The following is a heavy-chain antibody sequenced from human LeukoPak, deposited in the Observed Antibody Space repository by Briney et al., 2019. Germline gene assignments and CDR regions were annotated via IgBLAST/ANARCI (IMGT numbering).Heavy chain of an antibody. D-gene: IGHD6-13*01. V-gene: IGHV4-34*01. CDR1: GGSFSGYY. CDR3: AGSSSWYVGTLDY. CDR2: ITHSGSA. J-gene: IGHJ4*02. Sequence: SETLSLTCAVYGGSFSGYYWTWIRQPPGKGLEWIGEITHSGSANSNPSLKSRVTISIDTSKNQFSLKLSSVTAADAAVYYCAGSSSWYVGTLDYWGQGTLVTVSS.